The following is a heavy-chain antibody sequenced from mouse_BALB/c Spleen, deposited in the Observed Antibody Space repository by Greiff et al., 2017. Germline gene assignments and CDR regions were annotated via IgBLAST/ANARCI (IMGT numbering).Heavy chain of an antibody. CDR1: GYNFTSYW. Sequence: VQLQQPGAELVKPGTSVKLSCKASGYNFTSYWINWVKLRPGQGLEWIGDIYPGSGSTNYNEKFKSKATLTVDTSSSTAYMQLSSLASEDSALYYCARKAYYGNYNYAMDYWGQGTSVTVSS. J-gene: IGHJ4*01. D-gene: IGHD2-10*01. CDR3: ARKAYYGNYNYAMDY. V-gene: IGHV1-55*01. CDR2: IYPGSGST.